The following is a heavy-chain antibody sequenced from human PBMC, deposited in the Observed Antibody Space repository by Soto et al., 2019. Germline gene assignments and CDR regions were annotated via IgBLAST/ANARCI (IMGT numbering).Heavy chain of an antibody. J-gene: IGHJ4*02. Sequence: GGSLRLSCAASGFTFSSYAMSWVRQAPGKGLEWVSAISGSGGSTYYADSVKGRFTISRDNSKNTLYLQMNSLRAEDTAVYYCAKSYCGGDCYSEEFLFDYWGQGTLVTVSS. D-gene: IGHD2-21*02. CDR1: GFTFSSYA. CDR2: ISGSGGST. V-gene: IGHV3-23*01. CDR3: AKSYCGGDCYSEEFLFDY.